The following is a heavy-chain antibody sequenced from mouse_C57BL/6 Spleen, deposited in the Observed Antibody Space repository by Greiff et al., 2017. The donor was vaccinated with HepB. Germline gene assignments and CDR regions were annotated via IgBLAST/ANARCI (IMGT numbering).Heavy chain of an antibody. Sequence: VQLKESGPELVKPGASVKMSCKASGYTFTDYNMHWVKQSHGRSLEWIGYINPNNGGTSYNQKFKGKATLTVNKSSSTAYMELRSLTSEDSAVYYCAREGYSNYFDYWGQGTTLTVSS. J-gene: IGHJ2*01. CDR3: AREGYSNYFDY. CDR1: GYTFTDYN. D-gene: IGHD2-5*01. V-gene: IGHV1-22*01. CDR2: INPNNGGT.